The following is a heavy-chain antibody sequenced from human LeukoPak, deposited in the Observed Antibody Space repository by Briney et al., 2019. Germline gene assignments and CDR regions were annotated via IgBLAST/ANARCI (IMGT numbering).Heavy chain of an antibody. Sequence: SVKVSCKASGGTFSSYAISWVRQAPGQGLEWMGGIIPILGTANYAQKFQGRVTITTDESTSTAYMELSSLRSEDTAVYYCARGARDGYNAPFDYWGQGTLVTVSS. CDR3: ARGARDGYNAPFDY. CDR2: IIPILGTA. D-gene: IGHD5-24*01. CDR1: GGTFSSYA. J-gene: IGHJ4*02. V-gene: IGHV1-69*05.